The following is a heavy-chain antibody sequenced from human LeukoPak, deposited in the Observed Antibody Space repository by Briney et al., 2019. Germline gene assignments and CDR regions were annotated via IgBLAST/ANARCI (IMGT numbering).Heavy chain of an antibody. CDR2: IRKKGFGGTT. V-gene: IGHV3-49*04. CDR1: RFTFGDYA. CDR3: ARANCVNGVCYHFDY. J-gene: IGHJ4*02. Sequence: GGSLRLSCTASRFTFGDYAMTWVRQAPGKGLEWVGFIRKKGFGGTTEYAASVKGRFTISRDDSNSIAYLLMNSLKTEDTAVYYCARANCVNGVCYHFDYWGQGTLVTVSS. D-gene: IGHD2-8*01.